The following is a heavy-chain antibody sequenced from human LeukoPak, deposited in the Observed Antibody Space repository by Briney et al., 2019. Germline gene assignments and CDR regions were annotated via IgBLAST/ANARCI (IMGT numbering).Heavy chain of an antibody. CDR1: GYTFTGYY. J-gene: IGHJ6*03. CDR2: INPNSGGT. Sequence: ASVKVSCKASGYTFTGYYMHWVRQAPGQGLEWMGWINPNSGGTNHAQKFQGRVTMTRDTSISTAYMELSRLRSDDTAVYYCARDPPGASTSYHYYMDVWGKGTMVTVSS. CDR3: ARDPPGASTSYHYYMDV. D-gene: IGHD2-2*01. V-gene: IGHV1-2*02.